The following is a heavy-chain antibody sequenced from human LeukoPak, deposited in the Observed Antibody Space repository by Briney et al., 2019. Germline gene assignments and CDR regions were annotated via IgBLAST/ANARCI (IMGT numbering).Heavy chain of an antibody. D-gene: IGHD6-19*01. CDR3: ARKSVAVRDAFDI. V-gene: IGHV4-59*01. CDR1: SVSISRYY. J-gene: IGHJ3*02. Sequence: SETLSLTCTVSSVSISRYYWSWIRQPPGKGLDWIGYIYYTGSTYYNPSLKSRVTISVDTSKNQFSLKLNSVTAADTAVYYCARKSVAVRDAFDIWGQGTMVTVSS. CDR2: IYYTGST.